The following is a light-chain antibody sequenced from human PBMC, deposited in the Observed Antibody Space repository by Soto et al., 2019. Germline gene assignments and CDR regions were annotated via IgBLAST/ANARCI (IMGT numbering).Light chain of an antibody. V-gene: IGKV3-20*01. CDR3: QQYGTSPQT. Sequence: EIGLTQSPATLSLSPGERATLYCRASQSVSSYLAWYQQKPGQSPRLLIYGASGRATGIPDRFSGSGSGTDFTLTISRLAPEDFAVYYCQQYGTSPQTFGQGTKVDI. CDR2: GAS. CDR1: QSVSSY. J-gene: IGKJ1*01.